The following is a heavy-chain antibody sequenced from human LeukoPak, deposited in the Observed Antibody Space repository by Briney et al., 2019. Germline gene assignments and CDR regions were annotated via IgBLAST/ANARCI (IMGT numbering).Heavy chain of an antibody. J-gene: IGHJ4*02. CDR1: GDSMGTYH. CDR3: ARVRNWSGYNALDC. Sequence: SETLSLTCTVFGDSMGTYHWSWIRQPPGKGLEWIGNIYYSGSTKYDPSLKSRVTMSIDTSKNQFSLKLTSVTAADTAVYYCARVRNWSGYNALDCWGQGTLVTVSS. V-gene: IGHV4-59*01. CDR2: IYYSGST. D-gene: IGHD3-3*01.